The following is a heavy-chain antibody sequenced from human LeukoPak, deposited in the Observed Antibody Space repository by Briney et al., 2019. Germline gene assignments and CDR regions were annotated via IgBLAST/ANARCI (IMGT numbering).Heavy chain of an antibody. V-gene: IGHV4-30-4*01. Sequence: SETPSLTCTVSGGSISSGDYYWSWIRQPPGKGLEWIGYIYYSGNTYYNPSLKSRISISVDTSKNQFSLKLSSVTAADTAVYYCARDQGGSGTYPFDYWGQGTLVTVSP. D-gene: IGHD3-10*01. CDR1: GGSISSGDYY. J-gene: IGHJ4*02. CDR2: IYYSGNT. CDR3: ARDQGGSGTYPFDY.